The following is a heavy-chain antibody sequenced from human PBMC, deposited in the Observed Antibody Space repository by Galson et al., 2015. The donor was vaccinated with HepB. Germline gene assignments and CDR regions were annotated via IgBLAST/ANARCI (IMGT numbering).Heavy chain of an antibody. D-gene: IGHD3-3*01. V-gene: IGHV4-38-2*01. CDR3: ARAALGTIFGVVTDRYYYYYMDV. CDR2: IYHSGST. Sequence: ETLSLTCAVSGYSISSGYYWGWIRQPPGKGLEWIGSIYHSGSTYYNPSLKSRVTISVDTSKNQFSLKLSSVTAADTAVYYCARAALGTIFGVVTDRYYYYYMDVWGKGTTVTVSS. CDR1: GYSISSGYY. J-gene: IGHJ6*03.